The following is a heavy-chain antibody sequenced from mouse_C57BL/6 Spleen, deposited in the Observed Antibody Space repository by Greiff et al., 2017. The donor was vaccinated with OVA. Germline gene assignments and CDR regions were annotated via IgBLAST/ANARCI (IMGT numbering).Heavy chain of an antibody. V-gene: IGHV1-69*01. CDR1: GYTFTSSW. Sequence: VQLQQPGAELVMPGASVKLSCTASGYTFTSSWMHWVKQRPGQGLEWIGEIDPSDSYTNSTQKFKGKSTLTVDKSSSTAYMQLSSLTSEDSAVYYCARGDYGSSYVRYFDVWGTGTTVTVSS. CDR2: IDPSDSYT. J-gene: IGHJ1*03. D-gene: IGHD1-1*01. CDR3: ARGDYGSSYVRYFDV.